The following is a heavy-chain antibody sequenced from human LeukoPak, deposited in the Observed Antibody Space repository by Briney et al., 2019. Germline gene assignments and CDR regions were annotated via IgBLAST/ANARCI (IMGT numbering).Heavy chain of an antibody. J-gene: IGHJ6*02. D-gene: IGHD2-2*01. CDR3: ARVSGQVPAAVRNYYYYYGMDA. CDR2: IKQDGSEK. V-gene: IGHV3-7*01. Sequence: GGSLRLSCAASGFTFSSYWMSWVRQAPGKGLEWVANIKQDGSEKYYVDSVKGRFTISRDNAKNSLYLQMNSLRAEDTAVYYCARVSGQVPAAVRNYYYYYGMDAWGQGTTVTVSS. CDR1: GFTFSSYW.